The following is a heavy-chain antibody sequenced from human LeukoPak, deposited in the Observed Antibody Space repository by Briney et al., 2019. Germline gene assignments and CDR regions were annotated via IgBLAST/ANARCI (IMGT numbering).Heavy chain of an antibody. CDR3: ASGEYYDYVWGSYRSLSPFDY. CDR1: GGSISSGGYY. CDR2: IYYSGST. J-gene: IGHJ4*02. Sequence: SQTLSLTCTVSGGSISSGGYYWSWIRQHPGKGLEWIGYIYYSGSTYYNPSIKSRVTISVDTSKNQFSLKLSSVTAADTAVYYCASGEYYDYVWGSYRSLSPFDYWGQGTLVTVSS. D-gene: IGHD3-16*02. V-gene: IGHV4-31*03.